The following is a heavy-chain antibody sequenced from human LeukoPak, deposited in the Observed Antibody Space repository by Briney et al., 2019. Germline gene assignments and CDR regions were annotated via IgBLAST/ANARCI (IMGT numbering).Heavy chain of an antibody. V-gene: IGHV3-49*04. CDR2: IRSKAYGGTT. J-gene: IGHJ6*03. D-gene: IGHD3-10*01. CDR3: TTMVRGVIINYYYMDV. Sequence: GGSLRLSCTAAGFTFGDYAMSWVRQAPGKGLEWVGFIRSKAYGGTTEYAASVKGRFTISRDDSKSIAYLQMNSLKTEDTAVYYCTTMVRGVIINYYYMDVWGKGTTVTISS. CDR1: GFTFGDYA.